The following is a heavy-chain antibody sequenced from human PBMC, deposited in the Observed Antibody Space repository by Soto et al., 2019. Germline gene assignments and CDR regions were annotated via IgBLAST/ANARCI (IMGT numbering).Heavy chain of an antibody. J-gene: IGHJ6*03. CDR3: ARSLGRYDFWSGGYMDV. CDR1: GYTFSDYW. D-gene: IGHD3-3*01. V-gene: IGHV5-51*01. CDR2: VYPGDSQT. Sequence: GESLKISCKGSGYTFSDYWIGWVRQMPGKGLEWMGLVYPGDSQTTYSPSFQGQVTISADKSTSTTYLQWSDLKASDTAFYYCARSLGRYDFWSGGYMDVWGKGTTVTVSS.